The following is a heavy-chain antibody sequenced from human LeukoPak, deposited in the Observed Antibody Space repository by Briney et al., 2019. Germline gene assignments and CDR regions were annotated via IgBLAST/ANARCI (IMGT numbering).Heavy chain of an antibody. CDR3: ARQRGYSYGYYYYYGMDV. CDR2: ISSSSSTI. CDR1: GFTFSSYS. D-gene: IGHD5-18*01. Sequence: GGSLRLSCAASGFTFSSYSMNWVRQAPGKGLEWVSYISSSSSTIYYADSVKGRFTISRDNAKNSLYLQMNSLRAEDTAVYYCARQRGYSYGYYYYYGMDVWGQGTTVTVSS. J-gene: IGHJ6*02. V-gene: IGHV3-48*01.